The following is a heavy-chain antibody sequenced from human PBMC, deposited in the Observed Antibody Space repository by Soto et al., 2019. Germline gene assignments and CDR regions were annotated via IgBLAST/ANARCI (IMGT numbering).Heavy chain of an antibody. V-gene: IGHV4-39*07. Sequence: PSETLSLTCTVSGGSISSGGYYWSWIRQPPGKGLEWIGEINHSGSTNYNPSLKSRVTISVDTSKNQFSLKLSSVTAADTAVYYCARARRWFRFLEWVGGYYMDVWGKGTTVTVSS. CDR1: GGSISSGGYY. J-gene: IGHJ6*03. CDR3: ARARRWFRFLEWVGGYYMDV. CDR2: INHSGST. D-gene: IGHD3-3*01.